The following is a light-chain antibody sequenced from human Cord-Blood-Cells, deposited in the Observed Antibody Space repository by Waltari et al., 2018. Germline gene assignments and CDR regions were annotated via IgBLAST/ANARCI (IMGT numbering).Light chain of an antibody. V-gene: IGLV2-14*01. CDR2: DVS. J-gene: IGLJ1*01. CDR3: SSYTSSSTYV. CDR1: SRDVGGYNY. Sequence: QSALTQPASVSGSPGQSITISFTGTSRDVGGYNYVPWYQQHPGKAPKLMIYDVSSRPSGVSNRFSGSKSGNTASLTISGLQAEDEADYYCSSYTSSSTYVLGTGTKVTVL.